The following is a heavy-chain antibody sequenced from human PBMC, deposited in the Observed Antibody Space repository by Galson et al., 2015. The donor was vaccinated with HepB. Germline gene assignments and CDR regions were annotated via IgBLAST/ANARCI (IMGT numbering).Heavy chain of an antibody. Sequence: QSGAEVKKPGESLKISCKGSGYSFTSYWIGWVRQMPGKGLEWMGIIYPGDSDTRYSPSFQGQVTISADKSISTAYLQWSSLKASDTAMYYCAREGVFDYVWGSYRYLDYWGQGTLVTVSS. V-gene: IGHV5-51*01. CDR2: IYPGDSDT. CDR1: GYSFTSYW. D-gene: IGHD3-16*02. CDR3: AREGVFDYVWGSYRYLDY. J-gene: IGHJ4*02.